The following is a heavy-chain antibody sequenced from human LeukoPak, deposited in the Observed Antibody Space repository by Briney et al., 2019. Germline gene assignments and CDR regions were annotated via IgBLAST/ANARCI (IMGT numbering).Heavy chain of an antibody. V-gene: IGHV3-7*03. CDR2: IKTDGSQI. CDR3: VHIVGATFED. CDR1: GFTFSSYW. Sequence: PGGSLRLSCVASGFTFSSYWMTWVRQAPGKGLEWVANIKTDGSQIYYVDSVKGRFTISRDNSKNTLYLQMNSLRAEDTAVYYCVHIVGATFEDWGQGTLVTVSS. J-gene: IGHJ4*02. D-gene: IGHD1-26*01.